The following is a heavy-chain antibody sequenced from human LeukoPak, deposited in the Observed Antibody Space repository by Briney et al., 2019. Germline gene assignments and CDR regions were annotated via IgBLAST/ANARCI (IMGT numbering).Heavy chain of an antibody. V-gene: IGHV3-7*01. J-gene: IGHJ5*02. CDR1: GFTFSSYW. Sequence: GSPRLSSAPSGFTFSSYWMSWVRQAPGKGLEWVANINQDGSEKYYVDSVKGRFTISRDNAKNTLYLQMNSLRAEDTAVYYCAREVLSMVRGVIPKEAWGWFDPWGQGTLVTVSS. D-gene: IGHD3-10*01. CDR2: INQDGSEK. CDR3: AREVLSMVRGVIPKEAWGWFDP.